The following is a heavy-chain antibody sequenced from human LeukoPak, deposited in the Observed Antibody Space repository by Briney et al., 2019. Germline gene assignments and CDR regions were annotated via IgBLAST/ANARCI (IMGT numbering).Heavy chain of an antibody. CDR1: GGTFSSYA. CDR2: IIPIFGTA. V-gene: IGHV1-69*01. D-gene: IGHD2/OR15-2a*01. J-gene: IGHJ6*03. CDR3: ARGIDSYYXXYMDV. Sequence: SVKVSCKASGGTFSSYAISWVRQAPGQGLEWMGGIIPIFGTANYAQQFQGRVTVTADESTSTAYMKLSSLRSEDTAVYYCARGIDSYYXXYMDVWGKXXTVXXSS.